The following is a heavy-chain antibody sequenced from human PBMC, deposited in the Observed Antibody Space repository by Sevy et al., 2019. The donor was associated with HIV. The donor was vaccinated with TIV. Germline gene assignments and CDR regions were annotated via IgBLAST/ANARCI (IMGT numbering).Heavy chain of an antibody. J-gene: IGHJ5*02. CDR1: GFTFSNFW. CDR3: ARDPDWGALDR. V-gene: IGHV3-7*01. CDR2: INQDERHI. D-gene: IGHD7-27*01. Sequence: GGSLRFSCEVSGFTFSNFWMTWVRQSPGKGLEWVAYINQDERHINLLDSVRGRFTISRDNAKNSLYLQMDSLRAEDTAIYYCARDPDWGALDRWGQGTLVTVSS.